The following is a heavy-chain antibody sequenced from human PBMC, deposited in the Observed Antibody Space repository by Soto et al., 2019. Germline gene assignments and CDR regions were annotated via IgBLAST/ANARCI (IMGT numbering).Heavy chain of an antibody. D-gene: IGHD1-26*01. CDR2: ISASGDTT. Sequence: EVQLLESGGGLVQPGGSLRLSCAASGFSFSTCAVSWVRQAPGKGLEWVSSISASGDTTHYAESVRGRFTISRDNSRNTLHVQMSSLTAEDTAIYSCPAQATCYFVPFDFWGRGTLVTVSS. V-gene: IGHV3-23*01. CDR3: PAQATCYFVPFDF. J-gene: IGHJ4*02. CDR1: GFSFSTCA.